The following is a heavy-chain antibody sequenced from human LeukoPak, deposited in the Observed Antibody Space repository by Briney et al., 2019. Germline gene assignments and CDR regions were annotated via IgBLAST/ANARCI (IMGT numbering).Heavy chain of an antibody. CDR2: ISWNSGSA. V-gene: IGHV3-9*01. D-gene: IGHD5-12*01. Sequence: GGSLRLSCAASGFTFDDYSMHWVRQAPGTGLEWVSGISWNSGSAGYADSVKGRFTISRDNAKNSLYLQMNSLRTEDTALYYCAKDRTYSGYDALDYWGQGTLVTVSS. J-gene: IGHJ4*02. CDR3: AKDRTYSGYDALDY. CDR1: GFTFDDYS.